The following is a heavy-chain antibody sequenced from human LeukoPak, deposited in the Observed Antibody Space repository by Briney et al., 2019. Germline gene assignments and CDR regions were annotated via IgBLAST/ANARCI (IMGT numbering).Heavy chain of an antibody. V-gene: IGHV3-66*01. D-gene: IGHD1-1*01. J-gene: IGHJ3*02. CDR1: GFTVSSTY. CDR3: ARFRGWNPMNDAFDI. CDR2: FYSGGST. Sequence: PGGSRRLSCAASGFTVSSTYMSWVRQAPGKGLEWVSVFYSGGSTYYADSVKGRFTISRDNSKNTLYLQMNSPRAEDTAVYYCARFRGWNPMNDAFDIWGQGTMVTVSS.